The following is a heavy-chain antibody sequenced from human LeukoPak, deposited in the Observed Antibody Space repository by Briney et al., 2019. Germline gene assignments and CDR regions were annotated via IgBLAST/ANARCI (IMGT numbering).Heavy chain of an antibody. J-gene: IGHJ5*02. CDR3: AREWGITMIPGHWFDP. V-gene: IGHV1-2*04. D-gene: IGHD3-22*01. CDR1: GYTFTGYY. Sequence: ASVKVSCKASGYTFTGYYMHWVRPAPGQGLEWMGWINPNSGGTNYAQKFQGWVTMTRDTSISTAYMELSRLRSDDTAVYYCAREWGITMIPGHWFDPWGQGTLVTVSS. CDR2: INPNSGGT.